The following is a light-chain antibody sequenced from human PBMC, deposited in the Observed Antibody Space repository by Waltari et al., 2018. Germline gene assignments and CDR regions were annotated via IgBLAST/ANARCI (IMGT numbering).Light chain of an antibody. CDR1: ALPKKY. V-gene: IGLV3-10*01. J-gene: IGLJ3*02. CDR2: EDS. CDR3: YSTDSSGNRV. Sequence: SYELTQPPSVSVSPGPTARIPSPGDALPKKYAYWYPQKSGQAPVLVTYEDSKRPSGIPERVSGSSAGTMATLTISGAQVEDEADYYCYSTDSSGNRVFGGGTKLTVL.